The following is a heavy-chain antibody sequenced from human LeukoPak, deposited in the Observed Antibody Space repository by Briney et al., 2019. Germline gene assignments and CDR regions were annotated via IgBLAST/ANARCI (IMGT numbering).Heavy chain of an antibody. D-gene: IGHD3-22*01. Sequence: GGSLRLSCVASGFTFSSYWMSWVRQAPGKGLEWVANIKQDGSEKYYVDSVKGRFTISRDNAKNSLYLQMNSLRAEDTAVYYCAREYYYDSSGYPGIWGQGTMVTVSS. J-gene: IGHJ3*02. V-gene: IGHV3-7*01. CDR3: AREYYYDSSGYPGI. CDR2: IKQDGSEK. CDR1: GFTFSSYW.